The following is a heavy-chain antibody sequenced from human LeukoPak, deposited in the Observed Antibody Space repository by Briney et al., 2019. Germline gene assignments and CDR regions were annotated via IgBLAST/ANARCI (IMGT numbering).Heavy chain of an antibody. V-gene: IGHV1-69*06. CDR1: GYTFTSYG. CDR2: IIPIFGTA. Sequence: EASVKVSCKASGYTFTSYGISWVRQAPGQGLEWMGGIIPIFGTANYAQKLQGRVTITADKSTSTAYMELSSLRSEDTAVYYCARGRITTVVTPSPPDYWGQGTLVTVSS. D-gene: IGHD4-23*01. J-gene: IGHJ4*02. CDR3: ARGRITTVVTPSPPDY.